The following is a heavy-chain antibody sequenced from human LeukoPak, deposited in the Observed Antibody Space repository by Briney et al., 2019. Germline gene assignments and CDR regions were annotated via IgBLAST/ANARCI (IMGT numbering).Heavy chain of an antibody. Sequence: SVKVSCKASGGTFSSYAISWVRQAPGQGLEWMGGIIPIFGTANYAQKFQGRVTITTDESTSTAYMELSSLRSEDTAVYYCASRIAVAGPALNYFDYWGQGTLVTVSS. D-gene: IGHD6-19*01. CDR3: ASRIAVAGPALNYFDY. CDR1: GGTFSSYA. CDR2: IIPIFGTA. V-gene: IGHV1-69*05. J-gene: IGHJ4*02.